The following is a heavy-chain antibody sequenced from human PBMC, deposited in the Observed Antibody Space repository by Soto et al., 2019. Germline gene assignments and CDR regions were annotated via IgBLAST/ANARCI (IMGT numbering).Heavy chain of an antibody. D-gene: IGHD1-26*01. CDR2: IYHSGST. V-gene: IGHV4-38-2*02. CDR1: GYSISSGYY. Sequence: SETLSLTCAVSGYSISSGYYWGWIRQPPGKGLEWIGSIYHSGSTYYNPSLRSRVTISVDTSKNQFSLKLSSVTAADTAVYYCARDEVGATYYGMDVWGQGTTVTVSS. CDR3: ARDEVGATYYGMDV. J-gene: IGHJ6*02.